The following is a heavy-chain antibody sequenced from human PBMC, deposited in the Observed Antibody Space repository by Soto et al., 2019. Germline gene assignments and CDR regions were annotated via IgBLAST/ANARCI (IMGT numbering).Heavy chain of an antibody. Sequence: QVRLEESGGGVVQPGRSLRLSCAPPGFTFGVYNMQWVRQAPGKGLECVAVISYDGGNEYYADSVKGRFTISRDNSVNKLLLKTNSLRPEDSAIYYCATGHRGLTGLTAVITAPGSFDPWGQGAQVSVSS. J-gene: IGHJ5*01. CDR1: GFTFGVYN. CDR2: ISYDGGNE. V-gene: IGHV3-30-3*02. D-gene: IGHD3-22*01. CDR3: ATGHRGLTGLTAVITAPGSFDP.